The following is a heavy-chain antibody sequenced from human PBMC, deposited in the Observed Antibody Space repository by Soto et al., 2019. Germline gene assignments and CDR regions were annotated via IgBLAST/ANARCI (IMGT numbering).Heavy chain of an antibody. Sequence: QVQLQQWGAGLLKPSETLSLTCAVYGGSFSGYYWSWIRQPPGKGLEWIGEIEHSGSTNYNPSLKSRVTISVGTSNSQFSLKLSSVTAADPAVYYCARGVTTVKGVAYWGQGTLVTVSS. D-gene: IGHD4-4*01. CDR2: IEHSGST. CDR3: ARGVTTVKGVAY. V-gene: IGHV4-34*01. CDR1: GGSFSGYY. J-gene: IGHJ4*02.